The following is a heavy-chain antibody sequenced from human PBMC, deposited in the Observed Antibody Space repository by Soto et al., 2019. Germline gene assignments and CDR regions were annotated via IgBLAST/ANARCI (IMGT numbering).Heavy chain of an antibody. V-gene: IGHV1-18*01. CDR2: ISAYNGNT. Sequence: ASVKVSCKASGYTFTSYGISWVRQAPGQGLEWMGWISAYNGNTNYAQKLQGRVTMTTDTSTSTAYMELRSLRSDDTAVYYCARDSTDIVLVPAASLDFDYWGQGTLVTVSS. J-gene: IGHJ4*02. D-gene: IGHD2-2*01. CDR3: ARDSTDIVLVPAASLDFDY. CDR1: GYTFTSYG.